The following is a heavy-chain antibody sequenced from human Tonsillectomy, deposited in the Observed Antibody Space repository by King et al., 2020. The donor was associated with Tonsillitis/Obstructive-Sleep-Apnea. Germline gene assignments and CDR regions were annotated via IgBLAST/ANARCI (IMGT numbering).Heavy chain of an antibody. Sequence: VQLQESGPGLVKPSETLSLTCTVSDGSINSYYWAWVRQPPGKGLEWIGYSHYSGTTNYNPSLNSRVTISVDTSKNQFSLRLTSVTATDTAVYYCAGRTAAGGTFHHWGQGTLVTVSS. D-gene: IGHD6-13*01. J-gene: IGHJ4*02. CDR1: DGSINSYY. V-gene: IGHV4-59*01. CDR2: SHYSGTT. CDR3: AGRTAAGGTFHH.